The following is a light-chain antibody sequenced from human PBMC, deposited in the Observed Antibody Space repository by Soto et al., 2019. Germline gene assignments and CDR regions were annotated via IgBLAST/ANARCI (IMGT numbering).Light chain of an antibody. CDR3: QQYNNWPPWT. Sequence: ELVMTPSPATLSVSPGERATLSCRARQRVSSTLAWYQQKPGQAPRLLIYGASTRATGIPARFSGSGSGTEFTLTISSLQSEDFAVYYCQQYNNWPPWTFGQGTKVEIK. J-gene: IGKJ1*01. CDR1: QRVSST. V-gene: IGKV3-15*01. CDR2: GAS.